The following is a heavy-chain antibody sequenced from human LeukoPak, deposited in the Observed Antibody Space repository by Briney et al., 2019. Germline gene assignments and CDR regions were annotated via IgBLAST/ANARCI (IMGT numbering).Heavy chain of an antibody. V-gene: IGHV4-59*01. CDR2: MYYSGST. CDR3: ATEVAPSDHYYYYGMDV. Sequence: SETLSLTCTVSGGSISSYYWSWIRQPPGKGLEWIGYMYYSGSTNYNPSLKSRVTISVDTSKNQFSLKLSSVTAADTAVYYCATEVAPSDHYYYYGMDVWGQGTTVTVSS. D-gene: IGHD5-12*01. CDR1: GGSISSYY. J-gene: IGHJ6*02.